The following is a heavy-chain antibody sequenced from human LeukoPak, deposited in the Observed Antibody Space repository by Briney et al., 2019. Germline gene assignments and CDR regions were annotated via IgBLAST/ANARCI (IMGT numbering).Heavy chain of an antibody. D-gene: IGHD6-19*01. J-gene: IGHJ4*02. Sequence: PGGSLRLSCKGSGYTFASYWIAWVRQMPGNGLEWMGIIYPGDSDTRYSPSFQGQVTISAVKSINTAYLQWSSLKASDTATYYCARQIADSSGPIDYWGQGALVTVSS. CDR2: IYPGDSDT. V-gene: IGHV5-51*01. CDR3: ARQIADSSGPIDY. CDR1: GYTFASYW.